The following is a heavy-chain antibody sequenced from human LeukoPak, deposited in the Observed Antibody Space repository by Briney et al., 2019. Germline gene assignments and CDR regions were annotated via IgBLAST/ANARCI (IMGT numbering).Heavy chain of an antibody. J-gene: IGHJ6*02. CDR2: LGRSGENR. D-gene: IGHD2-2*01. CDR3: VKDRPCETCMPMDA. CDR1: GFTFTDYS. V-gene: IGHV3-23*01. Sequence: GGSLRLSSAASGFTFTDYSMSWVRQAPGKGLKWVSGLGRSGENRYYATSVRGRFSISRDNSKDTVYLQMNSLRAEDTAIYYCVKDRPCETCMPMDAWGQGTTVTVSS.